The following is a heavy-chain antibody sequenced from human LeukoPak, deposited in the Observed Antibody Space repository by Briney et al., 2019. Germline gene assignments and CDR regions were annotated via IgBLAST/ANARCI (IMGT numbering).Heavy chain of an antibody. CDR2: IYSGGNT. D-gene: IGHD6-19*01. Sequence: GGSLRLSCEASGFTAGSSYMNWVRQAPRKGLEWVSVIYSGGNTYYADSVRGRFSISGDNSKNTVYLQMNSLRVEDTAVYYCAKHSSGIVVAGTVQYWGQGTLVTVSS. CDR3: AKHSSGIVVAGTVQY. CDR1: GFTAGSSY. V-gene: IGHV3-66*01. J-gene: IGHJ4*02.